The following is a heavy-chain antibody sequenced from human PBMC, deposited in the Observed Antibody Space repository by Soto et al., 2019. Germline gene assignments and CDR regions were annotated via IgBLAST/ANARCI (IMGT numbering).Heavy chain of an antibody. D-gene: IGHD6-13*01. CDR2: MNPNSGNT. V-gene: IGHV1-8*01. CDR3: ARGRSTSWFSDY. Sequence: QVQLVQSGAEVKKPGASVKVSCKTSGYTFTSYDINWVRQATGHGLEWMGWMNPNSGNTGYAQNLQGRVTMTRNTSISLAYRELSGLRSDDTAVYYCARGRSTSWFSDYWGQGTLVTVSS. J-gene: IGHJ4*02. CDR1: GYTFTSYD.